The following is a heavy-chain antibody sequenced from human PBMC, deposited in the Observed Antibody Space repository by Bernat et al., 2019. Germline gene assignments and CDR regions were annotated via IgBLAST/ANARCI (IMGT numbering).Heavy chain of an antibody. D-gene: IGHD6-13*01. CDR2: INPNSGGT. CDR3: ARGKIGAAEYYYYYGMDV. J-gene: IGHJ6*02. CDR1: GYTFTGYC. V-gene: IGHV1-2*04. Sequence: QVQLVQSGAEVKKPGASVKVSCKASGYTFTGYCMHWVRQAPGQGLEWMGWINPNSGGTNYAQKFQGWVTMTRDTSISTAYMELSRLRSDDTAVYYCARGKIGAAEYYYYYGMDVWGQGTTVTVSS.